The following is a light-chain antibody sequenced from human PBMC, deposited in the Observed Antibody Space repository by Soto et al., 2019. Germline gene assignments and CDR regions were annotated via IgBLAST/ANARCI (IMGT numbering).Light chain of an antibody. CDR3: QHLGSSGT. J-gene: IGKJ1*01. V-gene: IGKV3-20*01. CDR1: QSVSNNY. Sequence: EIVLTQSPGTLSLSPGERATLSCRASQSVSNNYLAWYQQKPGQAPRLLIYGASNRATGIPDKFSGSGSGTDLALTVSRLEPEDFAGYYCQHLGSSGTSGQGTKVEIK. CDR2: GAS.